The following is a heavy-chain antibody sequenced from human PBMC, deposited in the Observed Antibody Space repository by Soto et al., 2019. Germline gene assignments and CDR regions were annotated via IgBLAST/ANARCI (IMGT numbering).Heavy chain of an antibody. J-gene: IGHJ6*02. V-gene: IGHV4-59*01. CDR3: ARDGDGRMTTNPYYYNGMDV. Sequence: PSETLSLTCTVSGGSLGSSSWTWIRQPPGKGLEWMGYVFYTGRANYNASLKSRVSISLDTSNYQFSLKLSSVTAADTAVYYCARDGDGRMTTNPYYYNGMDVWGPGTTVTVSS. CDR1: GGSLGSSS. D-gene: IGHD4-4*01. CDR2: VFYTGRA.